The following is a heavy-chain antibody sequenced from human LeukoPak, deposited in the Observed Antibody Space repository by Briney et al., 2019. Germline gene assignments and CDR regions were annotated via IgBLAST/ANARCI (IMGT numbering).Heavy chain of an antibody. D-gene: IGHD3-22*01. CDR2: IYYSGST. CDR1: GGSFSGYY. Sequence: SETLPLTCAVYGGSFSGYYWSWIRQPPGKGLEWIGYIYYSGSTNYNPSLKSRVTISVDTSKNQFSLKLSSVTAADTAVYYCARGRYDSSGYYPDYWGQGTLVTVSS. CDR3: ARGRYDSSGYYPDY. V-gene: IGHV4-59*08. J-gene: IGHJ4*02.